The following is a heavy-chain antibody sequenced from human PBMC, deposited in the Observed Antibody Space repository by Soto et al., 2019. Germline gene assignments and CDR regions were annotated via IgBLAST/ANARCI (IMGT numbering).Heavy chain of an antibody. CDR3: ARLRRDWGDAFDL. V-gene: IGHV1-69*13. Sequence: SVKVSFKASSGSFVSSAISWVRQAPAQGLEWMGEIIPVFDKANYAQNFQGRLTITADEPTGTVFMQLSSLRSEDTAVYFCARLRRDWGDAFDLWGLGTLVTVSS. D-gene: IGHD3-16*01. CDR2: IIPVFDKA. J-gene: IGHJ3*01. CDR1: SGSFVSSA.